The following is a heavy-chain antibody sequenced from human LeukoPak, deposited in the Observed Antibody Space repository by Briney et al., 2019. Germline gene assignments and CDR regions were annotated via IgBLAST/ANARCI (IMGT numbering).Heavy chain of an antibody. V-gene: IGHV4-34*01. CDR3: AARYGGNPYYFDY. Sequence: SETLSLTCAVYGGSFSGYYWSWIRQPPGKGLEWIGEINHSGSTNYNPSLKSRVTISVDTSKNQISLKLSSVTAADTAVYYCAARYGGNPYYFDYWGQGTLVTVSS. D-gene: IGHD4-17*01. J-gene: IGHJ4*02. CDR1: GGSFSGYY. CDR2: INHSGST.